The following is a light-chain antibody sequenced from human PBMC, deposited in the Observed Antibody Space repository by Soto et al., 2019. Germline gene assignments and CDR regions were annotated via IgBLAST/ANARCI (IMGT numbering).Light chain of an antibody. V-gene: IGKV3-11*01. CDR2: DAS. CDR1: QSVSSNY. CDR3: QQRSNWPIT. Sequence: EIVLPQSPGTLSLAPGERATRSCRASQSVSSNYLAWYQQKPGQAPRLLIYDASNRATGIPARFSGSGSGTDFTLTISSLEPEDFAVYYCQQRSNWPITFGQGTRLEI. J-gene: IGKJ5*01.